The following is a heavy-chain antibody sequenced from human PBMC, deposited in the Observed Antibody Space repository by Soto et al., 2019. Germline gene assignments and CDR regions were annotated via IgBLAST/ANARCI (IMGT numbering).Heavy chain of an antibody. D-gene: IGHD2-15*01. CDR1: GGSISSGGYY. V-gene: IGHV4-31*03. Sequence: PSETLSLTCTVSGGSISSGGYYWSWIHHHPGKGLEWIGYIYYSGSTYYNPSLKSRVTISVDTSKNQFSLKLSSVTAADTAVYYCASLTVVPAMYYSEYSGQRTLVTASS. J-gene: IGHJ4*02. CDR3: ASLTVVPAMYYSEY. CDR2: IYYSGST.